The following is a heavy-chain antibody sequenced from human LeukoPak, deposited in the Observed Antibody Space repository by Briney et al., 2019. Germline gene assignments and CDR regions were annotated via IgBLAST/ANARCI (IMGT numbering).Heavy chain of an antibody. Sequence: GESLKISCAASGFTFSSYSMNWVRQAPGKGLEWVSSISSSSSYIYYADSVKGRFTISRDNAKNSLYLQMDSPRAEDTAVYYCARKGTYGDYWGQGTLVTVSS. D-gene: IGHD4-17*01. CDR2: ISSSSSYI. V-gene: IGHV3-21*01. CDR3: ARKGTYGDY. J-gene: IGHJ4*02. CDR1: GFTFSSYS.